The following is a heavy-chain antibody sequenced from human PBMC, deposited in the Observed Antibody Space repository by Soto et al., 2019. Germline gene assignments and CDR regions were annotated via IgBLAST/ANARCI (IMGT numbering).Heavy chain of an antibody. D-gene: IGHD2-21*02. CDR1: GYTFNTYG. CDR2: INAGNGNT. Sequence: GASVKVSCKASGYTFNTYGISRVRQAPGQRLEWMGWINAGNGNTKYSQKFQGRVTITRDTSASTAYMELSSLRSEDTAVYYCARSIVVVTALDYWGQGTLVTVSS. V-gene: IGHV1-3*01. CDR3: ARSIVVVTALDY. J-gene: IGHJ4*02.